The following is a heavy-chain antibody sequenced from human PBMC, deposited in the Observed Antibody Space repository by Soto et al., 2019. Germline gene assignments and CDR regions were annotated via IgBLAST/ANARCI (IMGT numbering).Heavy chain of an antibody. D-gene: IGHD5-12*01. CDR1: GGTIVGSGDD. Sequence: SETSSLSATVAGGTIVGSGDDWGCIRQPPGKGLEWIGRIYYSGSTYYNPSLKSRVTISVEPSNSPISLQLSSVTAVDPAVYYCARQAWGHSGYESIDYWGQGSGETVFS. CDR2: IYYSGST. V-gene: IGHV4-39*01. J-gene: IGHJ4*02. CDR3: ARQAWGHSGYESIDY.